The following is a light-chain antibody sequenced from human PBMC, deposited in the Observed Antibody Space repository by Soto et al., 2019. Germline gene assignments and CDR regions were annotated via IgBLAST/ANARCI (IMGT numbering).Light chain of an antibody. Sequence: EIVMTQSPATLSVSPGERAALSCSASHSVSINLAWYQQKPGQAPRLLIYGASTRATDIPARFSGSGSGTEFPLTISSLQSEDFAFYYCQQYNNWPPLTFGGGTKVEIK. V-gene: IGKV3-15*01. CDR3: QQYNNWPPLT. CDR1: HSVSIN. J-gene: IGKJ4*01. CDR2: GAS.